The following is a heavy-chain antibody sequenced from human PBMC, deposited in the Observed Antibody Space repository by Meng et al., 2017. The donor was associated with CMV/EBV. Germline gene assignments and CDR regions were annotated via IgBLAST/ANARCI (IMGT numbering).Heavy chain of an antibody. Sequence: SETLSLTCAVYGGSFSGYYWSWIRQPPGKGLEWIGKINHSGSTNYNPSLKSRVTISVDTSKNQFSLKLSSVTAADTAVYYCATTRSYYDFWSGPDAFDIWGQGTMVTVSS. D-gene: IGHD3-3*01. CDR3: ATTRSYYDFWSGPDAFDI. CDR2: INHSGST. J-gene: IGHJ3*02. V-gene: IGHV4-34*01. CDR1: GGSFSGYY.